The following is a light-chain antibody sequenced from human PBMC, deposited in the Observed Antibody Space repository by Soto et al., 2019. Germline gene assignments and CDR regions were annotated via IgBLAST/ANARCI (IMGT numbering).Light chain of an antibody. Sequence: QSALTQPPSASGSPGQSVTISCAGTSSDVGGYDYVSWYQQHPGKAPKLMIYEVDKRPIGVPDRFSASKSGNTASLTVSGLQAEYEAEYYCSSYAGNDNIVFGTGTKLTVL. CDR3: SSYAGNDNIV. CDR2: EVD. CDR1: SSDVGGYDY. V-gene: IGLV2-8*01. J-gene: IGLJ1*01.